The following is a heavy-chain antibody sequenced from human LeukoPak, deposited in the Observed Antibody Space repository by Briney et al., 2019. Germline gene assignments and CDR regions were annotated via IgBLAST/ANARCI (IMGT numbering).Heavy chain of an antibody. CDR2: ISKSGTYT. CDR1: GFIFSDYY. V-gene: IGHV3-11*06. CDR3: ARESGPSRALNWFDP. J-gene: IGHJ5*02. D-gene: IGHD6-6*01. Sequence: GGSLRLSCAASGFIFSDYYMSWIRQAPGKGLEWVSYISKSGTYTYYADSVKGRFTISRDNVKNSLYLQMSSLRAEDTAVYYCARESGPSRALNWFDPWGQGTLVTVSS.